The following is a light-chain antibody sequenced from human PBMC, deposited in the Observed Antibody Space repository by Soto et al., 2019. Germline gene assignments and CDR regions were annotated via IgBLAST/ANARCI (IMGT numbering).Light chain of an antibody. Sequence: EIVLTQSPGTLSLSPGESATLSCRASQSVSGTYLSWYQQRPGQAPRLLISGASSRAAGIPDRFTGSGSGTDFTLTISRLEPEDFAVYYCQHYCASPRTFTFGPGTIVNIK. CDR1: QSVSGTY. CDR3: QHYCASPRTFT. V-gene: IGKV3-20*01. CDR2: GAS. J-gene: IGKJ3*01.